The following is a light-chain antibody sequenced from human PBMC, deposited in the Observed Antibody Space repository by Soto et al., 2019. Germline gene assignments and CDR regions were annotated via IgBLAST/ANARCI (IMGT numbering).Light chain of an antibody. V-gene: IGKV1-33*01. J-gene: IGKJ4*01. CDR3: QQHDNLPLT. CDR1: QGISND. Sequence: IQMTQSASTLSASVGDRVTITCLASQGISNDLNWYQQKPGKAPKLLIYGASNLETGVPSRFSGSRSGTNFTLTISSLQPEDIATYYCQQHDNLPLTFGGGTKVDIK. CDR2: GAS.